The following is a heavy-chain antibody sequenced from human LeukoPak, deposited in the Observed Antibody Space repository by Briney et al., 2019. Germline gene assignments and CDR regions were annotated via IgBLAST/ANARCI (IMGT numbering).Heavy chain of an antibody. V-gene: IGHV1-18*01. CDR1: GYTFTNYG. J-gene: IGHJ4*02. CDR2: ISAYNGNT. D-gene: IGHD6-13*01. Sequence: ASVKVSCKASGYTFTNYGISWVRQAPGQGLEWMGWISAYNGNTNYAQKLQGRVTMTTDTSTSTAYMELRSLRSDDTAVYYCARLTSGIAAAGRGYFDYWGQGTLVTVSS. CDR3: ARLTSGIAAAGRGYFDY.